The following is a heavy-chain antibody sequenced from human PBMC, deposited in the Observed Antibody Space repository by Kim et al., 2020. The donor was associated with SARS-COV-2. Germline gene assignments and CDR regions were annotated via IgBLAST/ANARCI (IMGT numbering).Heavy chain of an antibody. CDR1: GFTFSSYG. J-gene: IGHJ6*02. CDR3: AKSFGDYPRYYYYGMDV. V-gene: IGHV3-30*18. CDR2: ISYDGSNK. Sequence: GGSLRLSCAASGFTFSSYGMHWVRQAPGKGLEWVAVISYDGSNKYYADSVKGRFTISRDNSKNTLYLQMNSLRAEDTAVYYCAKSFGDYPRYYYYGMDVWGQGTTVTVSS. D-gene: IGHD4-17*01.